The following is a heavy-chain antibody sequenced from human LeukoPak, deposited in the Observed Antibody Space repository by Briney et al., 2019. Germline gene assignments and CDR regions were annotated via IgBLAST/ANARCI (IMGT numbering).Heavy chain of an antibody. J-gene: IGHJ6*03. CDR3: ARGMGAVAGMRLYYYYYMDV. D-gene: IGHD6-19*01. CDR1: GFTFSSYG. CDR2: IRYDGSNK. Sequence: GGSQRLSCAASGFTFSSYGMHWVRQAPGKGLEWVAFIRYDGSNKYYADSVKGRFTISRDNAKNSLYLQMNSLRAEDTAVYYCARGMGAVAGMRLYYYYYMDVWGKGTTVTISS. V-gene: IGHV3-30*02.